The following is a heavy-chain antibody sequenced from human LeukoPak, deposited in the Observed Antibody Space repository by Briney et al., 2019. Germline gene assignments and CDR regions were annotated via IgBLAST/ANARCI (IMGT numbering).Heavy chain of an antibody. CDR3: ARSPLTVTTNYYYGMDV. V-gene: IGHV1-69*13. CDR2: IIPIFGTA. J-gene: IGHJ6*02. CDR1: GGTFSSYA. D-gene: IGHD4-11*01. Sequence: ASVKVSCKASGGTFSSYAISWVRQAPGQGLEWMGGIIPIFGTANYAQKFQGRVTITADESTSTAYMELSSLRSEDTAVYYCARSPLTVTTNYYYGMDVWGQGTTVTVSS.